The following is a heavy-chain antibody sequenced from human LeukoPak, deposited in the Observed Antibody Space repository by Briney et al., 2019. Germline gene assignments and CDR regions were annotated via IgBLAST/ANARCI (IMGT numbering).Heavy chain of an antibody. J-gene: IGHJ6*03. V-gene: IGHV3-23*01. CDR3: AKVSCSSTSCYYHYYYYMDV. CDR1: GFTFSSYA. CDR2: IIGSGGST. D-gene: IGHD2-2*01. Sequence: GGSLRPSCAASGFTFSSYAMSWVSQAPGKGLEWDSSIIGSGGSTYYADAVKGRFTISRDNSKNTLYLQMNSMRAEDTAVYYCAKVSCSSTSCYYHYYYYMDVWGKGTTVTVSS.